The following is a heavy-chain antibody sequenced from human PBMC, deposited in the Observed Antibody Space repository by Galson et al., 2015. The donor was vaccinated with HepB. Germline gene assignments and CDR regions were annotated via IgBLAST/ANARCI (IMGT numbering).Heavy chain of an antibody. V-gene: IGHV3-30-3*01. CDR2: ISYDGSNK. CDR1: GFTFSSYA. CDR3: ARDLVVRGGDRYYYYYGMDV. Sequence: SLRLSCAASGFTFSSYAMHWVRQAPGKGLEWVAVISYDGSNKYYADSVKGRFTISRDNSKNTLYLQMNSLRAEDTAVYYCARDLVVRGGDRYYYYYGMDVWGQGTTVTVSS. D-gene: IGHD3-10*01. J-gene: IGHJ6*02.